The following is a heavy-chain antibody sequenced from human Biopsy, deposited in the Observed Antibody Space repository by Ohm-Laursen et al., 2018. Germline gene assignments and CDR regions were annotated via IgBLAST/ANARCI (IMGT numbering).Heavy chain of an antibody. Sequence: SDTLSLTCTVSGGSITGDFWTWIRQTPEKGLEWIEYRFHSGSPIYNPSLQSRVTISIDTSKNQFSLTLSSVSAADTAVYYCARLSRRGYIIFFDYWGRGTRVTVSS. CDR3: ARLSRRGYIIFFDY. CDR2: RFHSGSP. D-gene: IGHD5-12*01. CDR1: GGSITGDF. V-gene: IGHV4-59*08. J-gene: IGHJ4*02.